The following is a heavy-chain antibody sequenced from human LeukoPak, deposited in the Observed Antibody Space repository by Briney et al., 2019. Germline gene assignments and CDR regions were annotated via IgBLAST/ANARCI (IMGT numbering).Heavy chain of an antibody. Sequence: PSETLSLTCAVYGGSFSGYYWSWIRQPPGKGLEWIGEINHSGSTNYNPSLKSRVTISVDTSKNQFSLKLSSVTAADTAVYYCARHAVWFGELPIDYWGQGTLVTVSS. CDR1: GGSFSGYY. CDR2: INHSGST. D-gene: IGHD3-10*01. V-gene: IGHV4-34*01. CDR3: ARHAVWFGELPIDY. J-gene: IGHJ4*02.